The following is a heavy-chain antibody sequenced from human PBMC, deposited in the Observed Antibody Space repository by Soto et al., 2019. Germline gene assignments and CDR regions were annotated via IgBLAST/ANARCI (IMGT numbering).Heavy chain of an antibody. J-gene: IGHJ4*02. D-gene: IGHD1-1*01. CDR3: AKDRVWNDVSYFDY. CDR1: GFTFSSYG. V-gene: IGHV3-30*18. CDR2: ISYDGSNK. Sequence: QVQLVESGGGVVQPGRSLRLSCAASGFTFSSYGMHWVRQAPGKGLEWVAVISYDGSNKYYADSVKGRFTISRDNSKNTLYLQMNSLRAEDTAVYYCAKDRVWNDVSYFDYWGQGTLVTVSS.